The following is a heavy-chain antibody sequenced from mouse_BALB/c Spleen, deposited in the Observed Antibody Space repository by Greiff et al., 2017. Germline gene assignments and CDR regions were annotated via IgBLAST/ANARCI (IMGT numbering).Heavy chain of an antibody. J-gene: IGHJ4*01. CDR3: ATQVLTYYYAMDY. V-gene: IGHV2-9*02. CDR1: GFSLTSYG. Sequence: VQLVESGPGLVAPSQSLSITCTVSGFSLTSYGVHWVRQPPGKGLEWLGVIWAGGSTNYNSALMSRLSISKDNSKSQVFLKMNSLQTDDTAMYYCATQVLTYYYAMDYWGQGTSVTVSS. D-gene: IGHD2-14*01. CDR2: IWAGGST.